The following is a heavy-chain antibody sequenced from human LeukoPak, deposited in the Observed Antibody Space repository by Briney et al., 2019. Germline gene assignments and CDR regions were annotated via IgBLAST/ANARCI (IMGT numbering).Heavy chain of an antibody. Sequence: PSETLSLTCTVSGGSISSSSYYWGWIRQPPGQGLEWIGSIYFGGSTYYNPSLKSRVTISVDTSKNQFSLELSSVTAADPAVYYCAGGLGSSLHFDYWGQGTLVTVSS. J-gene: IGHJ4*02. CDR1: GGSISSSSYY. V-gene: IGHV4-39*07. CDR3: AGGLGSSLHFDY. D-gene: IGHD1-26*01. CDR2: IYFGGST.